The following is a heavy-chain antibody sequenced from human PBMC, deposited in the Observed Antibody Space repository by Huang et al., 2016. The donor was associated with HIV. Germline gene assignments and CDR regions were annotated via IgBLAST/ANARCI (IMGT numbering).Heavy chain of an antibody. CDR1: GGSIRSSNGE. J-gene: IGHJ4*02. V-gene: IGHV4-39*01. CDR3: ARHNIYCSGGGCSSFDY. D-gene: IGHD2-15*01. Sequence: WNGLGGSIRSSNGERGGARQAQRKGLEWNGSINNAGNTFYNPSLKSRVTIAVDTSKNQLSLKVRSVTAADTAVYYCARHNIYCSGGGCSSFDYWGQGTLVTVSS. CDR2: INNAGNT.